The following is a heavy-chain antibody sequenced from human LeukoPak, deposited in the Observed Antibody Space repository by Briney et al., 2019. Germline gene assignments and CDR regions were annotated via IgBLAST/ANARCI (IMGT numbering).Heavy chain of an antibody. Sequence: GASVKVSCKASGYTFTGYYMHWVRQAPGQGLEWMGWINPNSGGTNYAQKFQGRVTMTRDTSISTAYMELSSLRSEDTAVYYCARDQDNLGHYYDSSGPLSRWGQGTLVTVSS. CDR2: INPNSGGT. V-gene: IGHV1-2*02. CDR3: ARDQDNLGHYYDSSGPLSR. CDR1: GYTFTGYY. J-gene: IGHJ4*02. D-gene: IGHD3-22*01.